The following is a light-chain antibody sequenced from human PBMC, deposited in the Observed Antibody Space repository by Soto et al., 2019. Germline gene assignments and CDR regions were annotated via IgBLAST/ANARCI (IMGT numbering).Light chain of an antibody. V-gene: IGKV3D-15*01. CDR3: QQYNNWPPKYT. CDR1: QSVSSN. CDR2: GAS. J-gene: IGKJ2*01. Sequence: EIVMTQSPATLSVSPGERATLSCRASQSVSSNLAWYQQKPGQAPRLLIYGASNRATGIPARFSGSGSGTEFTLTISSRQSEDFAVYYCQQYNNWPPKYTFGQGTKLEIK.